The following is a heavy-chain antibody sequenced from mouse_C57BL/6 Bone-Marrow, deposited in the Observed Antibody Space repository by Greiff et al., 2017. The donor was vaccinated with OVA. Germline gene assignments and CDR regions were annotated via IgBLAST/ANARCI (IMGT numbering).Heavy chain of an antibody. CDR1: GYTFTSYW. J-gene: IGHJ2*01. CDR2: INPSNGGT. CDR3: ARETAQATDFDY. V-gene: IGHV1-53*01. D-gene: IGHD3-2*02. Sequence: VQLQQSGAELVKPGASVKLSCKASGYTFTSYWMHWVKQRPGQGLEWIGNINPSNGGTNYNEKFKSKATLTVDTSSSTAYMQLSSLTSEDSAVYYCARETAQATDFDYWGQGTTLTVSS.